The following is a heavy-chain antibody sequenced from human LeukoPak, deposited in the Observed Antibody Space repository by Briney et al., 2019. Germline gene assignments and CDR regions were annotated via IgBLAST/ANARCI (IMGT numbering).Heavy chain of an antibody. CDR1: GGSISSGDYC. CDR2: IHNSGST. J-gene: IGHJ4*02. Sequence: SETLSLTCTVSGGSISSGDYCWSCIRQPPGKGLEWIGHIHNSGSTYNNPSLKSRVTILADTSKNQLSLKLSSVTAADTAVYYCARAQRIKLLWFGELFSTLPDYWGQGTLVTVSS. V-gene: IGHV4-30-4*01. CDR3: ARAQRIKLLWFGELFSTLPDY. D-gene: IGHD3-10*01.